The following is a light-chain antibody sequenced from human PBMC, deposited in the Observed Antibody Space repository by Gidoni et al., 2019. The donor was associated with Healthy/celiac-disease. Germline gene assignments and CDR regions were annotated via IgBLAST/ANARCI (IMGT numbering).Light chain of an antibody. CDR2: EVR. CDR1: SSHVGGYNY. Sequence: QSALPQPASVSGSPGQSITISCTGTSSHVGGYNYVSWYQQHPGKAPKLMIYEVRNRPSGVSNRFSGSKSGNTASLTISGLQAEDEADYYCSSYTSSSTRVFGGGTKLTVL. V-gene: IGLV2-14*01. CDR3: SSYTSSSTRV. J-gene: IGLJ3*02.